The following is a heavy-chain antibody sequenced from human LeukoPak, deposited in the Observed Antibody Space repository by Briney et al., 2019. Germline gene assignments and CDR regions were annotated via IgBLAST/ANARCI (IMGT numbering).Heavy chain of an antibody. Sequence: GGSLRLSCAASGFTFSSYGMHWVRQAPGKGLEWVAVISYDGSNKYYADSVKGRFTISRDNSKNTLYLQMNSLRAEDTAMYYCAKDHDYWGQGTLVSVSS. CDR2: ISYDGSNK. J-gene: IGHJ4*02. CDR1: GFTFSSYG. V-gene: IGHV3-30*18. CDR3: AKDHDY.